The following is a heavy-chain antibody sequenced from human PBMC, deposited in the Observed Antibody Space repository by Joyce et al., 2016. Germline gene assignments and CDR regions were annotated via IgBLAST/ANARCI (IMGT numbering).Heavy chain of an antibody. Sequence: QLVESGGGVVKPGGSLRLSCEASGSTFSSSSMSWFRQGPGKGLEWVAAISGTSYYIFNAETVRGRFTGSRDNAKKTLYLQMNSLRAEDSAVFYCARGGISYYYAMDVWGQGTTVTVSS. CDR3: ARGGISYYYAMDV. D-gene: IGHD3-16*01. CDR2: ISGTSYYI. V-gene: IGHV3-21*01. CDR1: GSTFSSSS. J-gene: IGHJ6*02.